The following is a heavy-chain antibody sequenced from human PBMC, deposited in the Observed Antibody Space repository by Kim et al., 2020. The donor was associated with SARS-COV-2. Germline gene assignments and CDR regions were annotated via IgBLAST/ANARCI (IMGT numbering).Heavy chain of an antibody. Sequence: GGSLRLSCAASGFTFSSYGMHWVRQAPGKGLEWVAVISYDGSNKYYADSVKGRFTISRDNSKNTLYLQMNSLRAEDTAGYYCAKDLGGMDVWGQGTTVTV. CDR1: GFTFSSYG. CDR2: ISYDGSNK. V-gene: IGHV3-30*18. CDR3: AKDLGGMDV. J-gene: IGHJ6*02.